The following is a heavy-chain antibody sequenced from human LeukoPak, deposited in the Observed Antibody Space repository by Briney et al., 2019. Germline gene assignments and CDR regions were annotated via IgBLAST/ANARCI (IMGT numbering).Heavy chain of an antibody. D-gene: IGHD1-26*01. Sequence: SQTLSLTCAISGDSVSSNSAAWNWIRQSPSRGLEWLGRTYYRSKWYNDYAVSVKSRITINPDTSKNQFSLQLNSVTPEDTAVYYCARDPFQSVGAKRRQGAFDIWGQGTMVTVSS. J-gene: IGHJ3*02. CDR1: GDSVSSNSAA. CDR3: ARDPFQSVGAKRRQGAFDI. CDR2: TYYRSKWYN. V-gene: IGHV6-1*01.